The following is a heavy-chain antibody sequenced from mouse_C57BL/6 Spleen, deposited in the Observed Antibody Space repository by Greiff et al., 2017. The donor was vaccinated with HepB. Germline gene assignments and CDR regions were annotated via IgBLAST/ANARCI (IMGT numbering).Heavy chain of an antibody. CDR1: GYSFTGYY. J-gene: IGHJ4*01. Sequence: EVQLVESGPELVKPGASVKISCKASGYSFTGYYMNWVKQSPEKSLEWIGEINPSTGGTTYNQKFKAKATLTVDKSSSTAYMQLKSLTSEDSAVYYCARGAYYGSSSAMDYWGQGTSVTVSS. CDR3: ARGAYYGSSSAMDY. V-gene: IGHV1-42*01. D-gene: IGHD1-1*01. CDR2: INPSTGGT.